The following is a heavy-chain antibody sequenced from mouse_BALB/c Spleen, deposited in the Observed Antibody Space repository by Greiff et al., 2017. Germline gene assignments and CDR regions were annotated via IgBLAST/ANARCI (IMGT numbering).Heavy chain of an antibody. D-gene: IGHD3-1*01. J-gene: IGHJ2*01. Sequence: QLKQSGPGLVKPSQSLSLTCTVTGYSITSDYAWNWIRQFPGNKLEWMGYISYSGSTSYNPSLKSRISITRDTSKNQFFLQLNSVTTEDTATYYCARVSGGYYFDYWGQGTTLTVSS. CDR3: ARVSGGYYFDY. V-gene: IGHV3-2*02. CDR2: ISYSGST. CDR1: GYSITSDYA.